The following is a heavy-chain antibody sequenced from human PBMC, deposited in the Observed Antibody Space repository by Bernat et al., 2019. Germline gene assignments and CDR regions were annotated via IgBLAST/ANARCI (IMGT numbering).Heavy chain of an antibody. V-gene: IGHV3-33*01. J-gene: IGHJ6*02. D-gene: IGHD6-13*01. CDR1: GFTFSSYG. CDR2: IWYDGSNK. CDR3: ARADIAAAGTNENYYYYYGMDV. Sequence: QVQLVESGGGVVQPGTSLRLSCAASGFTFSSYGMHWVRQAPGKGLEWVAVIWYDGSNKYYADSVKGRFTISRDNSKNTLYLQMNSLRAEDTAVYYCARADIAAAGTNENYYYYYGMDVWGQGTTVTVSS.